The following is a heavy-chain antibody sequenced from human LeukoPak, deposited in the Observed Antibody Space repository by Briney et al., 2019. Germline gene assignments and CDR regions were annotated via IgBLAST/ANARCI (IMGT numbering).Heavy chain of an antibody. V-gene: IGHV4-39*07. CDR2: IYSSGST. D-gene: IGHD1-1*01. Sequence: PSETLSLTCRVSGVSISSGSNYWGWIRQPPGKTLEWIGSIYSSGSTYYNSSLKSRVIILIDTAKNHFSLNLSSVTAADTAVYYCARVPTNYYYYYYMDVWGKGTTVTVSS. J-gene: IGHJ6*03. CDR1: GVSISSGSNY. CDR3: ARVPTNYYYYYYMDV.